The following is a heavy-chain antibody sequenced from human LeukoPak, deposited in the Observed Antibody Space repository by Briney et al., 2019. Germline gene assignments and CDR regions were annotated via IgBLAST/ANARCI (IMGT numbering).Heavy chain of an antibody. CDR2: IIPIFGTA. D-gene: IGHD3-22*01. CDR1: GGTLSSYA. V-gene: IGHV1-69*13. CDR3: ARDREYYHDSSGYYSYNWFDP. J-gene: IGHJ5*02. Sequence: GASVKVSCKASGGTLSSYAISWVRQAPGQGLEWMGGIIPIFGTANYAQKFQGRVTITADESTSTAYMELSSLRSEDTAVYYCARDREYYHDSSGYYSYNWFDPWGQGTLVTVSS.